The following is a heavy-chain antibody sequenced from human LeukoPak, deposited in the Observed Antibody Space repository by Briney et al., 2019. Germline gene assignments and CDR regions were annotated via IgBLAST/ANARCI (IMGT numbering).Heavy chain of an antibody. V-gene: IGHV4-39*01. D-gene: IGHD2-2*01. Sequence: SETLSLTCTVSGGSISSSFHYWGWIRQPPGKGLEWIGTVYYSGSTYYNPSLESRVTISVDTSKNQVSLKLSSVTAADTAVYYCARQFPGSTYCSSTRCDYYYYHYYMDVWGKGTTVTISS. J-gene: IGHJ6*03. CDR3: ARQFPGSTYCSSTRCDYYYYHYYMDV. CDR2: VYYSGST. CDR1: GGSISSSFHY.